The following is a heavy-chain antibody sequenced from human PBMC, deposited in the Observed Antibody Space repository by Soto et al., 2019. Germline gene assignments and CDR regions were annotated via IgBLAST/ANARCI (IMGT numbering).Heavy chain of an antibody. CDR2: ISGSGGST. J-gene: IGHJ6*02. V-gene: IGHV3-23*01. Sequence: PGGSLRLSCAASGFTFSSYAMSWVRQAPGKGLGWVSAISGSGGSTYYADSVKGRFTISRDNSKNTLYLQMNSLRAEDTAVYYCAKDSGYSSSWYFPVSSGMDVWGQGTTVTVSS. CDR1: GFTFSSYA. D-gene: IGHD6-13*01. CDR3: AKDSGYSSSWYFPVSSGMDV.